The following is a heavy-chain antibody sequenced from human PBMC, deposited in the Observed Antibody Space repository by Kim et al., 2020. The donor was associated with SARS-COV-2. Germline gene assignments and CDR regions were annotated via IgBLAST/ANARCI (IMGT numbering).Heavy chain of an antibody. CDR1: GGSFSGYY. Sequence: SETLSLTCAVYGGSFSGYYWCWIRKPPGKGLEWIGEINHSGGTNYNPSLKSRLTISVDTYNNQFSLKLSFVTAAGTAVYVFRQLVLASRSGVGGSFDCWG. D-gene: IGHD6-13*01. CDR2: INHSGGT. V-gene: IGHV4-34*01. J-gene: IGHJ3*01. CDR3: RQLVLASRSGVGGSFDC.